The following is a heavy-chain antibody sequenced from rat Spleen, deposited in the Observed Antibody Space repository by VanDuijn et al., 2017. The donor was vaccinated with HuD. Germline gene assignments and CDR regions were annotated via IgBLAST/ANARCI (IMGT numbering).Heavy chain of an antibody. CDR1: GFNFNDHW. CDR3: ATRDGGYPH. D-gene: IGHD1-11*01. J-gene: IGHJ2*01. Sequence: EVKLVESGGGLVQPGRSLKLSCAASGFNFNDHWMGWVRQAPGKGLEWIGEINKDSRAIKYNPSLKDKFSISRDNAQNILYLQMTKLGSEDTATYYCATRDGGYPHWGQGVMVTVSS. V-gene: IGHV4-2*01. CDR2: INKDSRAI.